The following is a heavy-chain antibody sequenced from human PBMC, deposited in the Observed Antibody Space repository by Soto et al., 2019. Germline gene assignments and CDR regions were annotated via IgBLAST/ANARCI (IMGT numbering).Heavy chain of an antibody. Sequence: QVQLVQSGAEVKKPGASVKVSCKASGYTFTSYYMHWVRQAPGQGLEWMGIINPSGGSTSYAQKFQGRVPMTRDTSTSTVYMELSSLRSEDTAVYYCARDDCSSTSCYSPYYGMDVWGQGTTVTVSS. CDR3: ARDDCSSTSCYSPYYGMDV. CDR2: INPSGGST. D-gene: IGHD2-2*01. J-gene: IGHJ6*02. CDR1: GYTFTSYY. V-gene: IGHV1-46*01.